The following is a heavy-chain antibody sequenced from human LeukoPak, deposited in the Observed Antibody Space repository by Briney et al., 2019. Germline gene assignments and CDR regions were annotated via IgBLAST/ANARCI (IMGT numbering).Heavy chain of an antibody. CDR1: GFTFSSYA. CDR3: AKIFSFGSGWLTQYYFDY. CDR2: ISGSGGST. J-gene: IGHJ4*02. V-gene: IGHV3-23*01. D-gene: IGHD6-19*01. Sequence: GGPLRLSCAASGFTFSSYAMSWVRQAPGKGLEWVSAISGSGGSTYYADSVKGRFTISRDNSKNTLYLQMNSLRAEDTAVYYCAKIFSFGSGWLTQYYFDYWGQGTLVTVSS.